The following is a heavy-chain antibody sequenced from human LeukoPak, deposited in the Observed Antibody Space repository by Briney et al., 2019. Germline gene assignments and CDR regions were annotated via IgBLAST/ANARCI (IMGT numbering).Heavy chain of an antibody. CDR3: ARGNRDGYNLDY. CDR2: LNRSGST. D-gene: IGHD5-24*01. V-gene: IGHV4-34*01. CDR1: GGSFSGYY. Sequence: PSETLSLTCAVYGGSFSGYYWSWIRQPPGKGLEWIGELNRSGSTNYNPSLKSRVTISVDTSKNQFSLKLSSVTAADTAVYYCARGNRDGYNLDYWGQGTLVTVSS. J-gene: IGHJ4*02.